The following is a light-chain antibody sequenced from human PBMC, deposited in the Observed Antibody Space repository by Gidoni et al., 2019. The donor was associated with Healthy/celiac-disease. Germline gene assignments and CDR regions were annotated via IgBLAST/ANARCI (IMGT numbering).Light chain of an antibody. V-gene: IGLV3-1*01. J-gene: IGLJ1*01. CDR1: NLGDKY. CDR3: QAWDSSTEV. Sequence: SYELTQPPAVSVSPGQTDSITCSGDNLGDKYACWYQQRPGQSPVLVIYQDSKRPSGIPERVSGSNSGNTATLTISGTQAMDEADYYCQAWDSSTEVFGTGTKVTVL. CDR2: QDS.